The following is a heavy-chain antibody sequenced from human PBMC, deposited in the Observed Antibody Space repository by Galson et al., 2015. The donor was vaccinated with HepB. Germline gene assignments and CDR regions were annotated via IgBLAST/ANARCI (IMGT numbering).Heavy chain of an antibody. J-gene: IGHJ4*02. CDR3: ARHVVDGSGSYYYYFDY. V-gene: IGHV5-10-1*01. CDR2: IDPSDSYT. Sequence: AEVKKPGESLRISCKGSGYSFTSYWISWVRQMPGKGLEWMGRIDPSDSYTNYSPSFQGHVTISADKSISTAYLQWSSLKASDTAMYYCARHVVDGSGSYYYYFDYWGQGTLVTVSS. D-gene: IGHD3-10*01. CDR1: GYSFTSYW.